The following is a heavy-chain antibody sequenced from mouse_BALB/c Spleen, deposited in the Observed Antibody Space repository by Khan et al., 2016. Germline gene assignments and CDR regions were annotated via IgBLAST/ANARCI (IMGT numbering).Heavy chain of an antibody. J-gene: IGHJ3*01. V-gene: IGHV9-3-1*01. CDR1: GYTFTNYG. CDR3: ARSEYRYDVSPWFAY. D-gene: IGHD2-14*01. CDR2: INTYTGEP. Sequence: QIQLVQSGPELKKPGETVKISCKASGYTFTNYGMNWVKQAPGKGLKWMGWINTYTGEPTYADDFKGRFAFSLETSASTAYLQINNLKNEDTATYFCARSEYRYDVSPWFAYWGQGTLVTVSA.